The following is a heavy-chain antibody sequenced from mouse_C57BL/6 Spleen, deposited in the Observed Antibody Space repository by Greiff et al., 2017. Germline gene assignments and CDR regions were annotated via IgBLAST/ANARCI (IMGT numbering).Heavy chain of an antibody. CDR3: ASGGGAQAVYAMDY. V-gene: IGHV1-59*01. CDR2: IDPSDSYT. Sequence: QVQLQQPGAELVRPGPSVKLSCKASGYTFTSYWMHWVKQRPGQGLEWIGVIDPSDSYTNYTQKFKGKATLSVDTSSSTASMQLSSLTSEDSAVYYCASGGGAQAVYAMDYWGQGTSVTVSS. CDR1: GYTFTSYW. D-gene: IGHD3-2*02. J-gene: IGHJ4*01.